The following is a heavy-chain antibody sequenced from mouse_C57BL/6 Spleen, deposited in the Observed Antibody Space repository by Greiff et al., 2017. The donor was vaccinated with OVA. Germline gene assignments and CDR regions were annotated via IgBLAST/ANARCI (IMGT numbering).Heavy chain of an antibody. Sequence: QVQLQQSDAELVKPGASVKISCKVSGYTFTDHTIHWMKQRPEQGLEWIGYIYPRDGSTKYNAKFKGKATLTADKSYSTTYLQLNNLTSEYSEVYFCARPESYYSNWYFDVWGTGTTVTVSS. CDR3: ARPESYYSNWYFDV. V-gene: IGHV1-78*01. J-gene: IGHJ1*03. CDR2: IYPRDGST. D-gene: IGHD2-12*01. CDR1: GYTFTDHT.